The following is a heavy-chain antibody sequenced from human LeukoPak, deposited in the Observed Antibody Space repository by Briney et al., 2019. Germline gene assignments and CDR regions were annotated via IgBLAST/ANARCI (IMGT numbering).Heavy chain of an antibody. CDR2: IHHDGSNK. Sequence: GGSLRLSCAASGFTFSSYGMHWVRQAPGKGLDWVAFIHHDGSNKYYADSVKGRFTISRDNSKNTLYLQMNSLRAEDKAVYYXXXXXXXYYDSSGYYLNYWGQGTLVTVSS. CDR3: XXXXXXYYDSSGYYLNY. D-gene: IGHD3-22*01. J-gene: IGHJ4*02. V-gene: IGHV3-30*02. CDR1: GFTFSSYG.